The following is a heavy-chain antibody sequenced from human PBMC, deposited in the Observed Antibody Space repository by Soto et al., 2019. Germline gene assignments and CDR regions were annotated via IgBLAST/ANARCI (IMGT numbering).Heavy chain of an antibody. D-gene: IGHD7-27*01. Sequence: QVQLVQSGADVKKPGASVKVSCKASGYTFTSYDINWVRQATGQGLEWIGWMSPKTGNTGYAQNFQGRVTMTRNPSISTAYMELSSLTSEDTAVHYCARGPPDWGFDFWGQGTLVPVSS. CDR3: ARGPPDWGFDF. J-gene: IGHJ4*02. V-gene: IGHV1-8*01. CDR1: GYTFTSYD. CDR2: MSPKTGNT.